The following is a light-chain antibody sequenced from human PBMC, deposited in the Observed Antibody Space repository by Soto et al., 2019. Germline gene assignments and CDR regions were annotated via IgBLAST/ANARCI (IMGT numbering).Light chain of an antibody. Sequence: DIQMTQSPSSLSASVGDRVTITCRASQSISSYLNWYQQKPGKAPKLLIYAASSLQSGVPSRFRGSGSGTGFTLTISSLQPEDFATFYCQQSFCTPYTFGQGTKLEIK. J-gene: IGKJ2*01. CDR3: QQSFCTPYT. CDR1: QSISSY. CDR2: AAS. V-gene: IGKV1-39*01.